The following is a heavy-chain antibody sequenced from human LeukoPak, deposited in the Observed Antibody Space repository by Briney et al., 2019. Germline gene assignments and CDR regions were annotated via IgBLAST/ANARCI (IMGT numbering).Heavy chain of an antibody. CDR3: AGSTLFYEDWYFDL. D-gene: IGHD3-10*01. CDR2: INSDGSST. Sequence: GGSLRLSCAASGFTFSSYWMRSVRQAPGKGLVWVSRINSDGSSTSYADSVKGRFTISRATAKNTLYLQMNSLRAEDTAVYYCAGSTLFYEDWYFDLWGRGTLVTVSS. J-gene: IGHJ2*01. V-gene: IGHV3-74*01. CDR1: GFTFSSYW.